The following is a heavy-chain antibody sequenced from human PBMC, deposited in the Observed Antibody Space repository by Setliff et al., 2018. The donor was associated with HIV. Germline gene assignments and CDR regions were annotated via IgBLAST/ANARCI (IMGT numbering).Heavy chain of an antibody. V-gene: IGHV4-39*01. CDR1: XXSISSSGYY. CDR2: FTYSGST. D-gene: IGHD3-3*01. J-gene: IGHJ3*02. CDR3: ARPLTTSYNFWGDAFGI. Sequence: SETLSLTCNVSXXSISSSGYYWGWIRQPPWKGLEAVGGFTYSGSTSYNPSVRSVVNTSVDTSKNQVSLKSTSVAAADTAVYYWARPLTTSYNFWGDAFGIWGQGTMVTVSS.